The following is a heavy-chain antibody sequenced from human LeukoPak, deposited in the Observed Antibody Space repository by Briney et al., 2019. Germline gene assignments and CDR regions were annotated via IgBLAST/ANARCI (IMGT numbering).Heavy chain of an antibody. Sequence: ASVKVSCKASGYTFTGYYMHWVRQAPGQGLEWMGRINPNSGGTNYAQKFQGRVTMTRDTSISTAYMELSRLRSDDTAVYYCPRLVDSGYETYYYYYMDVWGKGTTVTVSS. J-gene: IGHJ6*03. CDR3: PRLVDSGYETYYYYYMDV. CDR2: INPNSGGT. D-gene: IGHD5-12*01. V-gene: IGHV1-2*06. CDR1: GYTFTGYY.